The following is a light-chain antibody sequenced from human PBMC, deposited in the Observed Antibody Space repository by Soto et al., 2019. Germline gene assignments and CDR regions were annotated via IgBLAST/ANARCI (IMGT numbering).Light chain of an antibody. V-gene: IGLV2-14*01. Sequence: QSVLAQPASVSGSPGQSITISCTGTSNDVGSYDFVSWYQQQPGKAPKLLIYEVSNRPSGVSHRFSGSKSDNTASLTISGLQSEDEADYYCSSSTTCTTLVFGTGTKVTVL. CDR1: SNDVGSYDF. CDR3: SSSTTCTTLV. CDR2: EVS. J-gene: IGLJ1*01.